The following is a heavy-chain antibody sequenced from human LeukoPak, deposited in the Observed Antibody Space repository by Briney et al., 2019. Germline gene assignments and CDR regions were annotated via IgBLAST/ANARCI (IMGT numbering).Heavy chain of an antibody. CDR1: GYSFTSYW. Sequence: GASLKISCKGFGYSFTSYWIGWVRQMPGKGLELMGIIYPGDSDTRYSPSFQGQVTISADKSISTAYLQWSSLKASDTAIYYCASRGVAAAIPYYFDYWGQGTLVTVSS. V-gene: IGHV5-51*01. J-gene: IGHJ4*02. D-gene: IGHD2-2*02. CDR3: ASRGVAAAIPYYFDY. CDR2: IYPGDSDT.